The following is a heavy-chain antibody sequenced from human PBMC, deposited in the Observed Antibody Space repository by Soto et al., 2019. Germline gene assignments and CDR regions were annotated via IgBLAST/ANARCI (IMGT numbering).Heavy chain of an antibody. J-gene: IGHJ5*02. CDR1: GGSFSGYY. CDR3: ARILAAAGSFNNWLDP. V-gene: IGHV4-34*01. Sequence: PSDTLSLTCAVYGGSFSGYYWSWIRQPPGKGLEWIGEINHSGSTNYNPSLKSRVTISVDTSKNQFSLKLSSVTAADTAVYYCARILAAAGSFNNWLDPWGQGTLVTVSS. CDR2: INHSGST. D-gene: IGHD6-13*01.